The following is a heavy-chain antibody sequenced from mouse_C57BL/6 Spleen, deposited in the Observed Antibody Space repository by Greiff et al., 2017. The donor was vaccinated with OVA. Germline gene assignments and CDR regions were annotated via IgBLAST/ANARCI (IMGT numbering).Heavy chain of an antibody. Sequence: QVQLQQPGAELVMPGASVKLSCKASGYTFTSYWMHWVKQRPGQGLEWIGEIDPSDSYTNYNQKFKGKSTLTVDKSSSTAYMQLSSLTSEDSAVYYCARRGPARDRGAMDYWGQGTSVTVSS. CDR2: IDPSDSYT. CDR3: ARRGPARDRGAMDY. V-gene: IGHV1-69*01. J-gene: IGHJ4*01. CDR1: GYTFTSYW.